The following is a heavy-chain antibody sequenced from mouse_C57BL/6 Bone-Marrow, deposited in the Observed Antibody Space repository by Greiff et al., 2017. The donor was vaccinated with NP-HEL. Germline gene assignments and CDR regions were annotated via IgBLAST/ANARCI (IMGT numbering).Heavy chain of an antibody. J-gene: IGHJ1*03. V-gene: IGHV5-15*01. D-gene: IGHD3-1*01. CDR3: ARGLLWYFDV. CDR2: ISNLAYSI. Sequence: VQLKESGGGLVQPGGSLKLSCAASGFTFSDYGMAWVRQAPRKGPEWVAFISNLAYSIYYADTVTGRFTISRENAKNTLYLEMSSLRSEDTAMYYCARGLLWYFDVWGTGTTVTVSS. CDR1: GFTFSDYG.